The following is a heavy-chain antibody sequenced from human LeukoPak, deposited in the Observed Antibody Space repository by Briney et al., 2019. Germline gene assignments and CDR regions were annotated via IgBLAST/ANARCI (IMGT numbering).Heavy chain of an antibody. CDR3: ARVGGVGATHIKIFDY. Sequence: GASVKVSCKASGYTFTSYGISWVRQAPGQGLEWMGWISAYNGNTNYAQKLQGRVTMTTDTSTSIAYMELRSLRSDDTAVYYCARVGGVGATHIKIFDYWGQGTLVTVSS. CDR1: GYTFTSYG. J-gene: IGHJ4*02. V-gene: IGHV1-18*01. CDR2: ISAYNGNT. D-gene: IGHD1-26*01.